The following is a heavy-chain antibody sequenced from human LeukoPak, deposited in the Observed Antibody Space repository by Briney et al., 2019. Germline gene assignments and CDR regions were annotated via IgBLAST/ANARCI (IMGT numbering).Heavy chain of an antibody. V-gene: IGHV1-69*13. J-gene: IGHJ4*02. CDR2: IIPIFGTA. CDR1: GGTFSSYA. CDR3: ARGTTLVTNYFDY. Sequence: SVKVSCKASGGTFSSYAISWVRQAPGQGLEWMGGIIPIFGTANYAQKFQGRVTITADESTSTAYMELSSLRSEDTAVYYCARGTTLVTNYFDYWGQGTLVTVSS. D-gene: IGHD5-18*01.